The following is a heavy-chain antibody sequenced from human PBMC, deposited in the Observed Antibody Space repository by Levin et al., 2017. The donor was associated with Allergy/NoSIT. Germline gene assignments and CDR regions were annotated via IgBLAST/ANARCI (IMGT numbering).Heavy chain of an antibody. Sequence: RPGGSLRLSCTVSGASISSSSYYWGWIRQPPGKGLEWIATFYYNGATYYNPSLKSRATISGDTSRNQFSLKLNTVTAADTAVYYCARLPVGSIDYWGQGTLVTVSS. D-gene: IGHD1-1*01. CDR2: FYYNGAT. CDR3: ARLPVGSIDY. J-gene: IGHJ4*02. V-gene: IGHV4-39*01. CDR1: GASISSSSYY.